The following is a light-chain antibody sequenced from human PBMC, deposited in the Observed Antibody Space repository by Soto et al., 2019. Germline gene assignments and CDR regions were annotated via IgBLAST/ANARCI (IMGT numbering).Light chain of an antibody. CDR1: QGIGNF. CDR2: AAS. CDR3: QKYDSPPRT. Sequence: DIQMTQSPSSLSASVGDRVTNSCRASQGIGNFLAWYQQKPGTVPKLLIYAASILQSGVPSRFSGSGSGTDFALTISSLQPEDVATYYCQKYDSPPRTFGQGTKVEL. V-gene: IGKV1-27*01. J-gene: IGKJ1*01.